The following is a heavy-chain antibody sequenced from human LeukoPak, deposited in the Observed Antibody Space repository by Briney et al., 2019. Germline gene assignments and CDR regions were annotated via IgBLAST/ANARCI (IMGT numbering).Heavy chain of an antibody. Sequence: GGSLRLSCAASGFTFSSYAMHWVRQAPGKGLEWVAVISYDGSNKYYADSVKGRFTISRDNSKNTLYLQMNSLRAEDTAVYYCARDHSSYYFDYWGQGTLVTVSS. J-gene: IGHJ4*02. CDR2: ISYDGSNK. D-gene: IGHD6-6*01. CDR1: GFTFSSYA. CDR3: ARDHSSYYFDY. V-gene: IGHV3-30-3*01.